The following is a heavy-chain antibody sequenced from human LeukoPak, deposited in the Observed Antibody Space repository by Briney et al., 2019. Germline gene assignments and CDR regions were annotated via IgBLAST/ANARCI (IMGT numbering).Heavy chain of an antibody. V-gene: IGHV3-53*01. Sequence: GGSPRLSCAASGFIVSGDFMSWVRQAPGKGLEWVSVIYSDGSTYYADSVKGRFTISRDNSKNTLDLQMTGLRAEDTAVYYCARDKSSFSAVGDVWGQGTLVTVSS. CDR1: GFIVSGDF. CDR3: ARDKSSFSAVGDV. J-gene: IGHJ4*02. D-gene: IGHD3-16*01. CDR2: IYSDGST.